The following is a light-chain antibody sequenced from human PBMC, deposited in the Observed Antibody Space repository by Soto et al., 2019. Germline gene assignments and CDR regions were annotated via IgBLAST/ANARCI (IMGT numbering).Light chain of an antibody. V-gene: IGKV3-15*01. CDR3: XQYSDWLRT. CDR2: GAS. Sequence: EIVMTQSPDTLSVSPGERATLSCRASQSVSTNLAWYQQKPGQAPRLLLYGASTRATGIPARFSGSGSGTXXXXXXXXLXSXDFAVXXXXQYSDWLRTFGQGAKVEIK. J-gene: IGKJ1*01. CDR1: QSVSTN.